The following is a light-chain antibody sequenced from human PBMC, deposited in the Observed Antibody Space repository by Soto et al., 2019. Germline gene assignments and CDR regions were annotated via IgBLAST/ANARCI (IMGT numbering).Light chain of an antibody. CDR2: GNS. CDR1: SSKIGAGYD. Sequence: QSVLTQPPSVSGAPGQRVTISCTGSSSKIGAGYDVHWYQQLPGTAPKLLIYGNSNRPSGVPYRFSGYKSGASASLAITGLQAEDEADYYCQSYDSSLSAYFVFGSGTKLTVL. CDR3: QSYDSSLSAYFV. V-gene: IGLV1-40*01. J-gene: IGLJ1*01.